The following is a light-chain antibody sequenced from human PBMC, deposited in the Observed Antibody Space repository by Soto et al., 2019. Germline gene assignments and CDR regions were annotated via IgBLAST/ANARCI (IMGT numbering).Light chain of an antibody. CDR3: QQYKNWPL. J-gene: IGKJ5*01. CDR1: QSVSVY. CDR2: GAS. Sequence: EIVLTQSPGTLSLSPGERATLSCRASQSVSVYLAWYQQKPGQAPRLLLYGASTRATGIPVRFSGSGFGTEFTLTISSLQSEDFAVYYCQQYKNWPLFGQGTRLEIK. V-gene: IGKV3-15*01.